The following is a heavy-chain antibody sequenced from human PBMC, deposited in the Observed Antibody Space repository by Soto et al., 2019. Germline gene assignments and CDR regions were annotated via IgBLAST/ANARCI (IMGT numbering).Heavy chain of an antibody. Sequence: EVQLVESGGGLVKPGGSLRLSCVASGFTFSKYSMNWVRQAPDMGLEWVSAISSGSSYIYYADSVKGRFTISRDNGENSLYLQMNSLRTEDTAIYYCARQPCSSPSCYPNYFDPWGQGTLVTVSS. J-gene: IGHJ5*02. CDR1: GFTFSKYS. CDR3: ARQPCSSPSCYPNYFDP. D-gene: IGHD2-2*01. CDR2: ISSGSSYI. V-gene: IGHV3-21*01.